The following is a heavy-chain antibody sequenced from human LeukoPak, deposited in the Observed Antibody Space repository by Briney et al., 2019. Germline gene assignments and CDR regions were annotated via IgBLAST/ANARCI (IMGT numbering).Heavy chain of an antibody. J-gene: IGHJ4*02. Sequence: AGSLRLSCAASGFTVSSNYINWVRQAPGKGLGWVSVIARGGSTYYADSVKGRFIISRDNSKNTVYLQMSSLRAEDTAVYYCARIPDYWGQGTLVTVSS. CDR2: IARGGST. V-gene: IGHV3-66*01. CDR3: ARIPDY. CDR1: GFTVSSNY.